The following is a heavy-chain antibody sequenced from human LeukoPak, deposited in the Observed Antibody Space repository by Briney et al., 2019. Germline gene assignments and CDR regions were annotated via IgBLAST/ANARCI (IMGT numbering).Heavy chain of an antibody. V-gene: IGHV3-74*01. D-gene: IGHD4-17*01. Sequence: QPGGSLRLSCAASGFTFSSYWMHWVRQAPGKGPVWVSRINNDGSGTTYADSVKGRFTISRDNSKNTLYLQMNTLRAEDTAVYYCARDPNGDYVGAFDFWGRGTMVTVS. CDR1: GFTFSSYW. J-gene: IGHJ3*01. CDR3: ARDPNGDYVGAFDF. CDR2: INNDGSGT.